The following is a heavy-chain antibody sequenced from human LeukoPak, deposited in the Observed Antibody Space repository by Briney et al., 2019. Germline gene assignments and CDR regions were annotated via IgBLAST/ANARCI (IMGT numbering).Heavy chain of an antibody. CDR2: IYYSGST. J-gene: IGHJ3*02. Sequence: PSEALSLTCTVSGGSISSYYWSWIRQPPGKGLEWIGYIYYSGSTNYNPSLKSRVTISVDTSKNQFSLKLSSVTAADTAVYYCARYSSSWYPARAFDIWGQGTMVTVSS. D-gene: IGHD6-13*01. CDR1: GGSISSYY. V-gene: IGHV4-59*01. CDR3: ARYSSSWYPARAFDI.